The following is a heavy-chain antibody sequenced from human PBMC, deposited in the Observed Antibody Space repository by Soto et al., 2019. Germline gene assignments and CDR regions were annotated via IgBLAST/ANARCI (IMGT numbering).Heavy chain of an antibody. V-gene: IGHV4-31*03. CDR2: IYYSGST. CDR3: AREEMATISIDY. Sequence: SETLSLTCTVSGGSISSGGYYWSWIRQHPGKGLEWIGYIYYSGSTYYNPSLKSRVTISVDTSKNQFSLKLSSVTAADTAVYYCAREEMATISIDYWGQGTLVTVSS. J-gene: IGHJ4*02. CDR1: GGSISSGGYY. D-gene: IGHD5-12*01.